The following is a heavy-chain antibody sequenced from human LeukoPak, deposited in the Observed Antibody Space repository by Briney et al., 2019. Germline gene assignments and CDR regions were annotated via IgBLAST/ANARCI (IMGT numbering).Heavy chain of an antibody. CDR2: IWYDGSNK. CDR3: ARGRSTDYYGSGSYYNRGNWFDP. CDR1: GFTFSSYG. Sequence: PGGSLRLSCAASGFTFSSYGMHWVRQAPGKGLEWVAVIWYDGSNKYYADSVKGRFTISRDSSKNTLYLQMNSLRAEDTAVYYCARGRSTDYYGSGSYYNRGNWFDPWGQGTLVTVSS. V-gene: IGHV3-33*01. J-gene: IGHJ5*02. D-gene: IGHD3-10*01.